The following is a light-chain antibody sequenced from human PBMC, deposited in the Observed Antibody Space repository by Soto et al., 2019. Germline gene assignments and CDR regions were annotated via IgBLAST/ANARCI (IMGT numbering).Light chain of an antibody. V-gene: IGKV3-15*01. CDR3: QQYIEWPRT. Sequence: EIVLTQSPVTLSVSPGERATLSCRAGQSVYSNLAWYQQKPGQAPRLLIYGASTRATGIPARFSGSGFGTEFTHTISSQEPEDFAVYYCQQYIEWPRTFGQGPKVEV. CDR2: GAS. J-gene: IGKJ1*01. CDR1: QSVYSN.